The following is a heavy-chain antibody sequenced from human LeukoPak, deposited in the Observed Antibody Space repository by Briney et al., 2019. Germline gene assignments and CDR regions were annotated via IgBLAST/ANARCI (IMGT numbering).Heavy chain of an antibody. CDR1: GFTFSGHW. D-gene: IGHD1-26*01. V-gene: IGHV3-7*01. CDR3: ARDLRELRY. J-gene: IGHJ4*02. Sequence: PGGSLRLSCAASGFTFSGHWMSWVRQAPGKGLEWVANIKQDGSEKYYVDSVKGRFTISRDNAKNSLYLQMNSLRAEDTAVYYCARDLRELRYWGQGTLVTVSS. CDR2: IKQDGSEK.